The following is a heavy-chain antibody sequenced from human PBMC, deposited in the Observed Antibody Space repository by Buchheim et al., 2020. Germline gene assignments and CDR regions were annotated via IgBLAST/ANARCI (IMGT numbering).Heavy chain of an antibody. CDR3: ARDRGADAPIDY. CDR1: GFTFSSYS. D-gene: IGHD4/OR15-4a*01. J-gene: IGHJ4*02. CDR2: VWHGGDVK. V-gene: IGHV3-33*08. Sequence: VQLVESGGGLVKPGGSLRLSCAASGFTFSSYSMNWVRQAPGKGLEWVAVVWHGGDVKDYAGFVEGRFTVSRDNSNNTLYLQLNSLRVEDTAVYYCARDRGADAPIDYWGQG.